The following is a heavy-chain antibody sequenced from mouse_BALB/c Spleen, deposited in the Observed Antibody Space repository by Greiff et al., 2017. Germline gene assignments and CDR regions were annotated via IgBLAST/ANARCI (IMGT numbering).Heavy chain of an antibody. CDR3: ARDRVYGAVDC. CDR1: GFTFSDYY. Sequence: EVQLVESGGGLVKPGGSLKLSCAASGFTFSDYYMYWVRQTPEKSLEWVATISDGGSYTYYPDSVKGQFTISRDNAKNNLYLQMSSLKSEVTAVNYCARDRVYGAVDCWGQGTAVTVS. D-gene: IGHD1-1*02. CDR2: ISDGGSYT. V-gene: IGHV5-4*02. J-gene: IGHJ4*01.